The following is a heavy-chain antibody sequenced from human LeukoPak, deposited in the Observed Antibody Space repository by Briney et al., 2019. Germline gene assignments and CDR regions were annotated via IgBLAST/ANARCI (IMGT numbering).Heavy chain of an antibody. CDR2: ISYDGSNK. V-gene: IGHV3-30*03. CDR1: GFTFSSYG. CDR3: ARDQGGWFDP. Sequence: PGRSLRLSCAASGFTFSSYGMHWVRQAPGKGLEWVAVISYDGSNKYYADSVKGRFTISRDNSKNTLYLQMNSLRAEDTAVYYCARDQGGWFDPWGQGTLVTVSS. J-gene: IGHJ5*02.